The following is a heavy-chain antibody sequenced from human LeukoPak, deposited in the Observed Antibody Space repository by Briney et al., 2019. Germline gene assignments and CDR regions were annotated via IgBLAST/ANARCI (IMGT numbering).Heavy chain of an antibody. CDR2: IYTSGST. CDR3: ARGPYDSSGYYYDY. D-gene: IGHD3-22*01. V-gene: IGHV4-4*09. J-gene: IGHJ4*02. CDR1: GGSISSYY. Sequence: PSETLSLTCTVSGGSISSYYWSWIRQPPGKGLEWIGYIYTSGSTNYNPSLKSRVTISVDTSKNQFSLKLSSVTAADTAVYYCARGPYDSSGYYYDYWGQGPLVTVSS.